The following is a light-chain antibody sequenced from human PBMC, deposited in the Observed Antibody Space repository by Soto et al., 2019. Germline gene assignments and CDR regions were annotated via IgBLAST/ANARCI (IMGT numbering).Light chain of an antibody. CDR1: QSVSSN. Sequence: EIVMTQSPATLSVSPGERATLSCRASQSVSSNLAWYQQKPGQAPRLLIYGASTRATGIPVRFSGSGSGTEFTLTISSLQSEDFAVYYCLHYNSLPLTFGGGTRVEI. CDR3: LHYNSLPLT. V-gene: IGKV3-15*01. J-gene: IGKJ4*01. CDR2: GAS.